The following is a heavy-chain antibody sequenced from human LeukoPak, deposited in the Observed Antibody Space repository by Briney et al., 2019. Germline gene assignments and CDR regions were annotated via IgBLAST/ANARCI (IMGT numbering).Heavy chain of an antibody. CDR3: AKDGAPHDYGDYSHFDY. Sequence: GGSLRLSCAASGFTFSSYAMSWVRQAPGKGLEWVSAISGSGGSTYSAASVKGRFTISRDNSKNTLYLQMNSLRAEDTAVYYCAKDGAPHDYGDYSHFDYWGQGTLVTVSS. J-gene: IGHJ4*02. D-gene: IGHD4-17*01. CDR1: GFTFSSYA. CDR2: ISGSGGST. V-gene: IGHV3-23*01.